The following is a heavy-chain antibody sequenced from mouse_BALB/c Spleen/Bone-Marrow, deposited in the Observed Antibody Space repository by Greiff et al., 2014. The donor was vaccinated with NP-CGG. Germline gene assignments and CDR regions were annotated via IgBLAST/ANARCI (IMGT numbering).Heavy chain of an antibody. CDR3: ARAAYDPYAMDY. D-gene: IGHD2-3*01. V-gene: IGHV1S81*02. CDR1: GYTFTSYY. J-gene: IGHJ4*01. Sequence: QVQLKESGAELVKPGASVKLSCKASGYTFTSYYMYWVKQRPGQGLGWIGEINPNNDGTNFNEKFKSKATLTVDKSSSTAYMQLSSLTSEDSAVYYCARAAYDPYAMDYWGQGTSVTVSS. CDR2: INPNNDGT.